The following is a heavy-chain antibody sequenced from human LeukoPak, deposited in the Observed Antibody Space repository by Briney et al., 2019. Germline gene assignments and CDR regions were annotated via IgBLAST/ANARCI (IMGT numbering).Heavy chain of an antibody. D-gene: IGHD3-3*01. J-gene: IGHJ4*02. CDR1: GFTFSSYA. V-gene: IGHV3-30*04. CDR3: ARDKGGFFGVVIIGRYFDY. CDR2: ISFDGSNK. Sequence: HSGGSLRLSCAASGFTFSSYAMHWVRQAPGKGLEWVALISFDGSNKYYADSVKGRFTISRDNSKNTLYLQMNSLRAEDTAVYYCARDKGGFFGVVIIGRYFDYWGQGTLVTVSS.